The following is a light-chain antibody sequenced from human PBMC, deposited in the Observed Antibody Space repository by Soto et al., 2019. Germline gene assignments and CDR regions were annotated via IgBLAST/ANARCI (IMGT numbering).Light chain of an antibody. CDR1: QSISTW. CDR3: QQYYTYSWT. J-gene: IGKJ1*01. Sequence: DIQMTQSPSTLSATEGDRVTIXXRASQSISTWLAWYQQKPGKAPXLLTYDASSLESGVPSRFSGSGSGTEFTLTISSLQPDDFATYYCQQYYTYSWTFGQGTKVDI. V-gene: IGKV1-5*01. CDR2: DAS.